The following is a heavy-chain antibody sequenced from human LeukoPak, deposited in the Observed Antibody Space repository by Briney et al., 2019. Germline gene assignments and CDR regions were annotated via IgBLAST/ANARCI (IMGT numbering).Heavy chain of an antibody. CDR1: GYTFTSYG. CDR3: ARAKSYRGVIIRYYYMDV. V-gene: IGHV1-18*01. CDR2: ISAYNGNT. Sequence: ASVKVSCKASGYTFTSYGISWVRQAPGQGLEWMGWISAYNGNTNYAQKLQGRVTMTTDTSTSTAYMELRGLRSDDTAVYYCARAKSYRGVIIRYYYMDVWGKGTTVTISS. D-gene: IGHD3-10*01. J-gene: IGHJ6*03.